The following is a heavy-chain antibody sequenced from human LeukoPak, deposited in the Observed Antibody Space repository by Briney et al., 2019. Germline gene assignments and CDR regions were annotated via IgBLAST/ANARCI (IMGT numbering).Heavy chain of an antibody. Sequence: ASVKVSCKASGYTFTSYGISWVRQAPGQGLEWMGWISAYNGNTNYAQKLQGRVTMTTDTSTSTAYMELRSLRSDDTAVYYCARDRLGGGSELWFGELFIDAFDIWGQGTMVTVSS. J-gene: IGHJ3*02. CDR1: GYTFTSYG. CDR3: ARDRLGGGSELWFGELFIDAFDI. CDR2: ISAYNGNT. D-gene: IGHD3-10*01. V-gene: IGHV1-18*01.